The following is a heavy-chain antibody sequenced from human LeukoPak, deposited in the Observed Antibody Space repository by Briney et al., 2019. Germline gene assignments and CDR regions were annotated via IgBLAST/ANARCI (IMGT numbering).Heavy chain of an antibody. CDR3: AGGWDYYDSSGYI. CDR1: GGSFSGYY. CDR2: INHSGST. D-gene: IGHD3-22*01. J-gene: IGHJ3*02. Sequence: SETLSLTCAVYGGSFSGYYWSWIRQPPGKGLEWIGEINHSGSTNYNPSLKSRVTISVDTSKNQFSLKLSSVTAADTAVYYCAGGWDYYDSSGYIWGQGTMVTVSS. V-gene: IGHV4-34*01.